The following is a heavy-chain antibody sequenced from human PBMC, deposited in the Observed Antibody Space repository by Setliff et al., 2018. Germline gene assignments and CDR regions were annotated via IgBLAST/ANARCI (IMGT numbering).Heavy chain of an antibody. CDR2: ISGSAGSI. CDR1: GFTFSDYA. V-gene: IGHV3-23*01. Sequence: PGGSLRLSCAASGFTFSDYAMSWVRQAPGKGLEWVSTISGSAGSIHLADSVKGRFTISRDKSKNTLYLHLSSLRVEDTATYYCARDRGGTNPWFDFWGQGTQVTVSS. CDR3: ARDRGGTNPWFDF. J-gene: IGHJ5*01. D-gene: IGHD3-10*01.